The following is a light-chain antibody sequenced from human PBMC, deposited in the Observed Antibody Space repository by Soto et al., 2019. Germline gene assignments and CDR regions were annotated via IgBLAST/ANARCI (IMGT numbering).Light chain of an antibody. J-gene: IGKJ1*01. V-gene: IGKV3-20*01. Sequence: EIVLTQSPGTLSLSPGEGATLSCRASQSVSSSYLAWYQQKPGQAPRLLIYGASSRATGIPDRFSGSGSGTDFTLTIIRLEPEDFAVYYCQQYGSSPRTFGQGTKVDIK. CDR3: QQYGSSPRT. CDR2: GAS. CDR1: QSVSSSY.